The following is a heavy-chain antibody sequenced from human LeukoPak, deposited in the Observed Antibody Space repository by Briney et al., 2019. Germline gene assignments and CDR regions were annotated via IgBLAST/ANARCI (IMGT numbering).Heavy chain of an antibody. CDR3: ARTPNWGAFDI. J-gene: IGHJ3*02. V-gene: IGHV3-74*01. D-gene: IGHD7-27*01. CDR2: INTDGSST. CDR1: GFTFSSYW. Sequence: GGSLRLSCAASGFTFSSYWMHWVRQDPGKGLVWVSRINTDGSSTIYADSVKGRFTISRDNAKNTLYLQMNSLRAEDTAVYYCARTPNWGAFDIWGQGTTVTVSS.